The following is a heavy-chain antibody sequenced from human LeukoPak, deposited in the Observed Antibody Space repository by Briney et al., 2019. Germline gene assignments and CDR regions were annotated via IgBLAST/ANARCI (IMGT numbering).Heavy chain of an antibody. D-gene: IGHD3-22*01. CDR1: GFTFSSYS. V-gene: IGHV3-21*01. J-gene: IGHJ3*02. Sequence: PGGSLRLSCAASGFTFSSYSMNWVLQAPGKGLEWVSSISSSSSYIYYADSVKGRFTISRDNAKNSLYLQMNSLRAEDTAVYYCARAASPDYYDSSGNDAFDIWGQGTMVTVSS. CDR2: ISSSSSYI. CDR3: ARAASPDYYDSSGNDAFDI.